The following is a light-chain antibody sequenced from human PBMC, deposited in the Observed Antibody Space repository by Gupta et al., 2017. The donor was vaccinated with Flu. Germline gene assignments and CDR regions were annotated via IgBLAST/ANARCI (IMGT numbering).Light chain of an antibody. Sequence: DVVMTQSPLSLPVTLGQPASISCRSSQSLVYSDGDTYLNWFQQRPGQSPRRLISKVSNRDSGVPDRISGSGSGTDFTLKISRVEAEDVGVYYCIQGTHWPRKFGQGTKVEIK. J-gene: IGKJ1*01. V-gene: IGKV2-30*01. CDR1: QSLVYSDGDTY. CDR2: KVS. CDR3: IQGTHWPRK.